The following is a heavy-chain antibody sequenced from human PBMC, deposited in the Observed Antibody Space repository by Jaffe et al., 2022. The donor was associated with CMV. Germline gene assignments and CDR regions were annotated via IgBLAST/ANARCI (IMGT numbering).Heavy chain of an antibody. CDR3: AVLGGSYPHAFDF. J-gene: IGHJ3*01. D-gene: IGHD1-26*01. V-gene: IGHV5-51*01. CDR2: IYPADSDT. Sequence: EVHLVQSGAEVKKPGESLKISCQASGYSFSYSWIGWLRQMPGKGLEWMGIIYPADSDTKYSPSFEGQVTISADKSINTAHLQWSRLKASDTAMYFCAVLGGSYPHAFDFWGQGTMVTVSS. CDR1: GYSFSYSW.